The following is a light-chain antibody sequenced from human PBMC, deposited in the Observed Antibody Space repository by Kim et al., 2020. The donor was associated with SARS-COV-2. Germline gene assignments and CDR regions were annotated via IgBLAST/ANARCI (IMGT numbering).Light chain of an antibody. CDR3: QQYYSSSLT. J-gene: IGKJ4*01. CDR1: QSLLYSSNNKNY. Sequence: ATINCKASQSLLYSSNNKNYLAWYQQKPGQPPKLLTHWASTRESGVPDRFSGSGSGTDFTLTISSLQAEDVAVYYCQQYYSSSLTFGGGTKVDIK. CDR2: WAS. V-gene: IGKV4-1*01.